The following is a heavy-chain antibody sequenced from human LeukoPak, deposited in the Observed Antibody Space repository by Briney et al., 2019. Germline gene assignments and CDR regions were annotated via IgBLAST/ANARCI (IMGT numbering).Heavy chain of an antibody. CDR3: ARDLNDGYCSGGSCYTGGDWFDP. Sequence: ASVKVSCKSSGYTFTSYGISWVRQAPGQGLEWMGWISAYNGNTNYAQKLQGRVTMTTDTSTSTAYMELRSLRSDDTAVYYCARDLNDGYCSGGSCYTGGDWFDPWGQGTLVTVSS. J-gene: IGHJ5*02. V-gene: IGHV1-18*01. CDR2: ISAYNGNT. D-gene: IGHD2-15*01. CDR1: GYTFTSYG.